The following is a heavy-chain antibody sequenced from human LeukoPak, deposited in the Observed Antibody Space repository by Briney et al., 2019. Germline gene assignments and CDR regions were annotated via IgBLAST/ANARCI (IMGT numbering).Heavy chain of an antibody. V-gene: IGHV3-21*01. Sequence: GGSLRLSCAASGFTFSIYNLYWVRQAPEKGLEWVSSSVTSGSTYYADSVRGRFTISRDNAKNSLYLQMSSLSVEDTAVYYCATKMHGPFHHWGQGTLVTVSS. CDR1: GFTFSIYN. CDR2: SVTSGST. CDR3: ATKMHGPFHH. J-gene: IGHJ1*01.